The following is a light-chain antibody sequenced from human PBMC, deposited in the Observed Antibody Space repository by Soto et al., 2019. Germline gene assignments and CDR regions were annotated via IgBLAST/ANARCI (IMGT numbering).Light chain of an antibody. Sequence: DILMTQSPSSLSASVGDRVTIACRASQSISTYLNWYQQKPGKAPEVLIYAVSSLQRGVPSRFSGSGSGTDFTLTISSLQPEDFAAYYCQQSDSLPYTFGQGTKLEIK. V-gene: IGKV1-39*01. J-gene: IGKJ2*01. CDR2: AVS. CDR1: QSISTY. CDR3: QQSDSLPYT.